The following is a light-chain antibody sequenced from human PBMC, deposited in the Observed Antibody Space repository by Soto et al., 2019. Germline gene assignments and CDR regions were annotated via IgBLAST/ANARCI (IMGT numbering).Light chain of an antibody. CDR2: DAS. CDR3: QHYYGFSRT. J-gene: IGKJ1*01. Sequence: DIHMTQSPSSLSASVGDRVTITGRASQGISSWLAWYQQKPGKAPKLLIYDASSLESGVPSRFSGSGSGTEFTLTISSLQPDDFTTYYCQHYYGFSRTFGQGTKVDI. V-gene: IGKV1-5*01. CDR1: QGISSW.